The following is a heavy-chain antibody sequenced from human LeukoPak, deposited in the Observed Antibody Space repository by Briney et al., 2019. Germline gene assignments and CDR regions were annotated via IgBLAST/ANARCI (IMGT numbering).Heavy chain of an antibody. V-gene: IGHV3-73*01. D-gene: IGHD1-26*01. CDR2: MEKELNGYAT. Sequence: PGGSLRLSCAASGFTFSDSSIHWVRQASGKGLEWIGLMEKELNGYATAYAASVRGRFTISRDDPQDTAYLQMDSLKTEDTASYYCTRDSGTYNWLDPWGQGTLVTVSS. J-gene: IGHJ5*02. CDR3: TRDSGTYNWLDP. CDR1: GFTFSDSS.